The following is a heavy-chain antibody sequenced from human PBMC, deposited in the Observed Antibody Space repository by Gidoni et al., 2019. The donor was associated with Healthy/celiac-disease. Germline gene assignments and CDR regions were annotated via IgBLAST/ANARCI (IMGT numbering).Heavy chain of an antibody. D-gene: IGHD3-22*01. Sequence: EVQLVESGGGLVKPGGSLRLPCAASGFTFSNAWISWVRQAPGKGLEWVGRIKSKTDGGTTDYAAPVKGRFTISRDDSKNTLYLQMNSLKTEDTAVYYCTTHPSYYYDSSGYYFPYYFDYWGQGTLVTVSS. CDR1: GFTFSNAW. J-gene: IGHJ4*02. CDR2: IKSKTDGGTT. CDR3: TTHPSYYYDSSGYYFPYYFDY. V-gene: IGHV3-15*01.